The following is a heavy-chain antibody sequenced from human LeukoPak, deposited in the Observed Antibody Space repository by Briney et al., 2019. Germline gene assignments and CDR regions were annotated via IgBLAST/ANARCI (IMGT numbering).Heavy chain of an antibody. Sequence: GASVKVSCKASGYTFTGYYMHWVRQAPGQGLEWMGWINPNSGGTNYAQKFQGRVTMTRDTSISTAYMELSRLRSDDTAVYFCARADSSSAAAFDYWGQGTLVTVSS. CDR1: GYTFTGYY. CDR2: INPNSGGT. J-gene: IGHJ4*02. CDR3: ARADSSSAAAFDY. D-gene: IGHD6-6*01. V-gene: IGHV1-2*02.